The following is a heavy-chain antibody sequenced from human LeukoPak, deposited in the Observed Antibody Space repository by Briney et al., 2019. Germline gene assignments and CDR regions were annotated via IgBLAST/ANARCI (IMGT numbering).Heavy chain of an antibody. D-gene: IGHD2-21*02. V-gene: IGHV1-69*05. CDR3: AREPLGCGGDCHFDY. CDR1: GGTFSSYA. Sequence: ASVKVSCKASGGTFSSYAFSWMRQAPGQGLEWMGRIIPIYDPVDYAQRFQGRVTITTDESTNTVYMELSRLRYEDTAVYYCAREPLGCGGDCHFDYWGQGTLVTVSS. CDR2: IIPIYDPV. J-gene: IGHJ4*02.